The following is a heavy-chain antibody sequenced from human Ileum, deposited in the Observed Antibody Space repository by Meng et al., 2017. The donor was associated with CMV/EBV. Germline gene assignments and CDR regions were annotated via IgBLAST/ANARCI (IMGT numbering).Heavy chain of an antibody. CDR2: VYYTGKT. Sequence: QLQRQEQGPGLVKPSETLSLTCTVSGGSISSNKNYWGWIRQPPGKGLDWIGSVYYTGKTFYNPSLKSRVTISIDTSKNQFSLKMNSVTAADTAVYYCARVGAGRIGVMPDYWGQGTLVTVSS. V-gene: IGHV4-39*07. J-gene: IGHJ4*02. CDR1: GGSISSNKNY. CDR3: ARVGAGRIGVMPDY. D-gene: IGHD3-16*01.